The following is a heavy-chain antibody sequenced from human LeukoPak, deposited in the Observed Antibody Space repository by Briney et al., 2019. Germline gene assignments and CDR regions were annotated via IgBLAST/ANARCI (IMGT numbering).Heavy chain of an antibody. Sequence: GGSLRLSCAASGFTFRNYWMHWVRQAPGKGLVWLSRINSDGSRTSYADSVKGRFTVSRDNSKDTVYLQMNSLRAEDTAVYYCAKDMVAAANWFDPWGQGTLVTVSS. CDR2: INSDGSRT. D-gene: IGHD6-25*01. J-gene: IGHJ5*02. V-gene: IGHV3-74*01. CDR1: GFTFRNYW. CDR3: AKDMVAAANWFDP.